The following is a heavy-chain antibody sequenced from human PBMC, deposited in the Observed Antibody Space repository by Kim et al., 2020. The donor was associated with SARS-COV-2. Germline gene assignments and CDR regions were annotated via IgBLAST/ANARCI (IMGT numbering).Heavy chain of an antibody. CDR3: ARDYRELWFGELNTYY. D-gene: IGHD3-10*01. J-gene: IGHJ6*01. CDR1: GGSVSSGSYY. V-gene: IGHV4-61*01. Sequence: SETLSLTCTVSGGSVSSGSYYWSWIRQPPGKGLEWIGYIYYSGSTNYNPSLKSRVTISVDTSKNQFSLKLSSVTAADTAVYYCARDYRELWFGELNTYY. CDR2: IYYSGST.